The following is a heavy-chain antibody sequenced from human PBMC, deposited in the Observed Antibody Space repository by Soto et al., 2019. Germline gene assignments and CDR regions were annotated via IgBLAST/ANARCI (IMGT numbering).Heavy chain of an antibody. CDR1: EFTFSSYE. CDR2: ISSSGTTI. D-gene: IGHD6-13*01. Sequence: LRLSCVASEFTFSSYEMNWVRQAPGKGLEWVSYISSSGTTIYYTDSVKGRFTISRDNAKKSLYLQMNSLRAEDTAVYYCVRFGGAAAGPGDYWGHGTLVTVSS. CDR3: VRFGGAAAGPGDY. V-gene: IGHV3-48*03. J-gene: IGHJ4*01.